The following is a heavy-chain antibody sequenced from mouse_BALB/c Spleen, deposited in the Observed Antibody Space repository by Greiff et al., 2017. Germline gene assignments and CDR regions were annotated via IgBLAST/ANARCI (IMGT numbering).Heavy chain of an antibody. CDR3: ARSIHLLKYFDY. D-gene: IGHD1-3*01. V-gene: IGHV1-54*03. CDR2: INPGSGGT. CDR1: GYAFTNYL. Sequence: QVHVKQSGAELVRPGTSVKVSCKASGYAFTNYLIEWVKQRPGQGLEWIGVINPGSGGTNYNEKFKGKATLTADKSSSTAYMQLRSLTSDDSAVYFCARSIHLLKYFDYWGQGTTLTVSS. J-gene: IGHJ2*01.